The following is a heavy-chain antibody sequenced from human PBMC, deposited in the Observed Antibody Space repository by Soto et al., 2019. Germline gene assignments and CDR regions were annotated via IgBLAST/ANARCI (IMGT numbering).Heavy chain of an antibody. V-gene: IGHV3-15*01. CDR3: TKDPGGGVTPREVPDY. CDR1: GFTVSNAW. J-gene: IGHJ4*02. Sequence: GSLRLTGLASGFTVSNAWMSWVRQAPGKGLEWVGRFKSKSDGGTIDYAAPVKGRFTISRDDSKNTLYLQMNSLKTEDTAVYYCTKDPGGGVTPREVPDYWGQGTLVTVYS. CDR2: FKSKSDGGTI. D-gene: IGHD2-8*01.